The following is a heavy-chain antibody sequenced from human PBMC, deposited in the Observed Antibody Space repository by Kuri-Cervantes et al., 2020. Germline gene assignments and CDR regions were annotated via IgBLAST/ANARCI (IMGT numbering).Heavy chain of an antibody. Sequence: ASVKVSCKASGYTFTNYAIHWVRQAPGQRLEWMGWIDSDNGKTKYSQKFQGRVAITRDTSASTAYMELSSLRSEDTAVYYCARDQYYYGSGSYSTHQHVWGKGTTVTVSS. J-gene: IGHJ6*04. CDR2: IDSDNGKT. CDR3: ARDQYYYGSGSYSTHQHV. D-gene: IGHD3-10*01. CDR1: GYTFTNYA. V-gene: IGHV1-3*04.